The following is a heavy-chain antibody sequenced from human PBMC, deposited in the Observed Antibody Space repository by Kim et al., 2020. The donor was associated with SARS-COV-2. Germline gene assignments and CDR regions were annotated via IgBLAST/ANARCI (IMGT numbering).Heavy chain of an antibody. V-gene: IGHV1-46*01. CDR3: ARENIVGANFDY. Sequence: ASVKVSCKASGYTFTNYYMHWVRQAPGQGLEWMGIINPSGGSTSYAQKFQGRVTMTRDTSTSTVYMELSSLRYDDTAVYYCARENIVGANFDYWGQGTLVTVSS. D-gene: IGHD1-26*01. CDR2: INPSGGST. CDR1: GYTFTNYY. J-gene: IGHJ4*02.